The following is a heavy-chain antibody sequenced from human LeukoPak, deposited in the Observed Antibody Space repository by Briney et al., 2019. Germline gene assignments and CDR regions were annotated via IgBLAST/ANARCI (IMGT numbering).Heavy chain of an antibody. J-gene: IGHJ3*02. Sequence: VASVKVSCKASGGTFSSYAINWVRQPPGQGLEWMGGTIPMFDTANYAQKFQGRVTITADESTNTTYMELSSLRSEDTAVYYCARDHSSGWYYGAFDIWGQGTLVTVSS. CDR2: TIPMFDTA. V-gene: IGHV1-69*13. CDR3: ARDHSSGWYYGAFDI. CDR1: GGTFSSYA. D-gene: IGHD6-13*01.